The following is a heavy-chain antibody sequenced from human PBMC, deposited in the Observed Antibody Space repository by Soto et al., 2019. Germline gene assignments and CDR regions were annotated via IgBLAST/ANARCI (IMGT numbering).Heavy chain of an antibody. CDR3: ARDRGYCSSTSCYRTYYYYYGMDV. CDR1: GYTFTGYY. D-gene: IGHD2-2*01. J-gene: IGHJ6*02. CDR2: INPNSGGT. V-gene: IGHV1-2*02. Sequence: GASVKVSCKASGYTFTGYYMHWVRQASGQGLEWMGWINPNSGGTNYAQKFQGRVTMTRDTSISTAYMELSRLRSDDTAVYYCARDRGYCSSTSCYRTYYYYYGMDVWGQGTTVTVSS.